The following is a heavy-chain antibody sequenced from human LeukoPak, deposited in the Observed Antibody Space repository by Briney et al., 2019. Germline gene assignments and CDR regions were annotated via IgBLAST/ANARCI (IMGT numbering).Heavy chain of an antibody. Sequence: PSGTLSLTCTVSGASISSSYWSWVQQPPGKRLEWIGFIYYNGNTNSNPSLKSRVTISVDTSKNQFSLKLTSVTAADTAVYYCVRGNYDKRGYSNAFDIWGQGAMVTVSS. CDR2: IYYNGNT. D-gene: IGHD3-22*01. CDR1: GASISSSY. V-gene: IGHV4-59*01. CDR3: VRGNYDKRGYSNAFDI. J-gene: IGHJ3*02.